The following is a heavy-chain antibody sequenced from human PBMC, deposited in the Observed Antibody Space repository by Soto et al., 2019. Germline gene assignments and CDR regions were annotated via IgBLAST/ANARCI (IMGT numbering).Heavy chain of an antibody. V-gene: IGHV3-23*01. CDR3: AIGLEVELV. CDR1: GFTFSIYA. D-gene: IGHD1-1*01. CDR2: ISSGGGST. J-gene: IGHJ4*02. Sequence: EVQLLESGGGLVQPGGSLRLSCAASGFTFSIYAMSWVRQAPGKGLEWVSGISSGGGSTNYADSAEGRFSISRDNSKRTLWQQMNGLRAEDTAVYYCAIGLEVELVGGQGTQVTVSS.